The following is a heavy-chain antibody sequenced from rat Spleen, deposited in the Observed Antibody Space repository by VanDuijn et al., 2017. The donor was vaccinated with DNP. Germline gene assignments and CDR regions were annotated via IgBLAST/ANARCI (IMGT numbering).Heavy chain of an antibody. V-gene: IGHV5-25*01. D-gene: IGHD1-2*01. CDR2: ISNSGGST. CDR1: GFTFSNYV. Sequence: EVQLVESGGGLVQPGRSLKLSCAASGFTFSNYVMAWVRQAPKKGLEWVATISNSGGSTYYRDSVKGRFTISRDDAKSSLYLQMNSLKSEDTATYYCARGSSSIYWYFDFWGPGTMVTVSS. CDR3: ARGSSSIYWYFDF. J-gene: IGHJ1*01.